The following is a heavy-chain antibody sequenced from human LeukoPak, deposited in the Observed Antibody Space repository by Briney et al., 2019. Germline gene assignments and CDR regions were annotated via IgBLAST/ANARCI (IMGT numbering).Heavy chain of an antibody. CDR2: ISSGSSYI. D-gene: IGHD1-7*01. J-gene: IGHJ4*02. CDR1: GFTFSSSS. V-gene: IGHV3-21*01. CDR3: ASERYNWNYAFDY. Sequence: GGSLRLSCAASGFTFSSSSINWVRQAPGKWLEWVSSISSGSSYIYYADPLKGRFTVSRDNAKNSLYLQMNSLRAEDTAVYYCASERYNWNYAFDYWGQGILVTVSS.